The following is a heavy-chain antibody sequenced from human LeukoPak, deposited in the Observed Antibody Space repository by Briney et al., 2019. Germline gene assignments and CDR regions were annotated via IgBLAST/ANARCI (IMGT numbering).Heavy chain of an antibody. CDR1: GYRFTSYW. CDR2: INPGDSDT. V-gene: IGHV5-51*01. CDR3: ARHPDCTRTSCYVYYYGMDV. D-gene: IGHD2-2*01. Sequence: GESLKISCKGSGYRFTSYWIGWVRQMPGKGLEWMGIINPGDSDTRYSPSFQGQVTISADKSISTAYLQWSSLKASDTAMYYCARHPDCTRTSCYVYYYGMDVWGQGTTVTVSS. J-gene: IGHJ6*02.